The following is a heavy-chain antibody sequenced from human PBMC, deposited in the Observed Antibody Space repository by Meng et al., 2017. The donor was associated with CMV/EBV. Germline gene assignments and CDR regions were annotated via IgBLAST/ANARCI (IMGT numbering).Heavy chain of an antibody. J-gene: IGHJ6*02. CDR2: INPNSGGT. CDR1: GYTFTGYY. CDR3: ARVSGWYTGGYYYYYGMDV. D-gene: IGHD6-19*01. Sequence: ATVKVSCKASGYTFTGYYMHWVRQAPGQGLEWMGWINPNSGGTNYAQKFQGRVTMTRDTSISTAYMELSRLRSDDTAVYYCARVSGWYTGGYYYYYGMDVWGQGTTVTVSS. V-gene: IGHV1-2*02.